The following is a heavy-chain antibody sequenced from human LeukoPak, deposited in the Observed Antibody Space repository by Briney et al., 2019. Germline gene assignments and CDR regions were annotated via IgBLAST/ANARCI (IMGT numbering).Heavy chain of an antibody. Sequence: PGGSLRLSCAASGFTFSGYGMGWVRQAPGQGLEWVSSISGSSSYIDYADSVKGRFTISRGNAKNSLYLQMNSLRAEDTAAYFCARVSKAFDYWGPGTLVTVSS. CDR3: ARVSKAFDY. CDR1: GFTFSGYG. D-gene: IGHD4-11*01. V-gene: IGHV3-21*01. J-gene: IGHJ4*02. CDR2: ISGSSSYI.